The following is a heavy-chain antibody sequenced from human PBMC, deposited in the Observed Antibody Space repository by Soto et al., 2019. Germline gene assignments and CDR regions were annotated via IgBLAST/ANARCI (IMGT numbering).Heavy chain of an antibody. Sequence: QVQLVQSGAEVKKPGSSVKVSCKASGGTFSKYAITWVRQAPGQGLEWMGGSIPIYGSTNFGQKIQGRVTISTDESTSTAYMELSSLRSDDTAVYYCARALPLGDLFLFFDIWGQGTMVTVSS. D-gene: IGHD3-16*01. CDR2: SIPIYGST. CDR3: ARALPLGDLFLFFDI. J-gene: IGHJ3*02. V-gene: IGHV1-69*01. CDR1: GGTFSKYA.